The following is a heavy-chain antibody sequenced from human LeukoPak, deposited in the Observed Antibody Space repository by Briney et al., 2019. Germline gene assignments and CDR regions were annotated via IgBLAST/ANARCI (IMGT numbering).Heavy chain of an antibody. J-gene: IGHJ5*01. CDR2: ISGSGTYT. D-gene: IGHD3-10*01. Sequence: GGSLRLSCAASGFSFSSYGMSWVRQAPGKGLEWVSAISGSGTYTYYTESVKGRFTISRDNSNNTLSLQMNSLRAEDTAFYYCARENYYGSGSYDSRGQGTLVTVSS. CDR3: ARENYYGSGSYDS. V-gene: IGHV3-23*01. CDR1: GFSFSSYG.